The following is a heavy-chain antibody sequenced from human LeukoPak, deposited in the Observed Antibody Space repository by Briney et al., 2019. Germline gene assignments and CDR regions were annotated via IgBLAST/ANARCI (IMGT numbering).Heavy chain of an antibody. J-gene: IGHJ4*02. CDR3: AKDSVVVPGLVNYFDY. D-gene: IGHD2-2*01. CDR1: GFTFSSHW. V-gene: IGHV3-7*03. CDR2: IKQDGTEI. Sequence: PGGSLRLSCAASGFTFSSHWMSWVRQAPGKGPEWVANIKQDGTEIYYVDSVKGRFTISRDNSKNTLYLQLNSLRAEDTAIYYCAKDSVVVPGLVNYFDYWGQGTLVTVSS.